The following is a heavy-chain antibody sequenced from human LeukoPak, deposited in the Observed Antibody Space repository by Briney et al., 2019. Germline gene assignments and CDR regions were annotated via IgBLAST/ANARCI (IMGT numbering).Heavy chain of an antibody. V-gene: IGHV4-39*01. CDR2: IYNSGTT. Sequence: SETLSLTCTVSGDSISSTSYYWDWIRQPPGKGLEWIGSIYNSGTTYYNPSLKSRVTISVDTSKNQFSLKVSSVTAADTAVYYCASRVYGLGSFNYWGKEPWSPSPQ. CDR1: GDSISSTSYY. CDR3: ASRVYGLGSFNY. D-gene: IGHD3-10*01. J-gene: IGHJ4*01.